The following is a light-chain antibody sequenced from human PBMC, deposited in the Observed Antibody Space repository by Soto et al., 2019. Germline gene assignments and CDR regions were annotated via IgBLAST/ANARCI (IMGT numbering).Light chain of an antibody. CDR2: GAS. V-gene: IGKV3D-15*01. J-gene: IGKJ2*01. CDR1: QSVSSN. Sequence: EIVMTQSPATLSVSPGERATLSCRASQSVSSNLAWYQQKPGQAPRLLIYGASIRATGIPARFSGSGSGTEFTLTISSLQSEDFAVYYCQQYNNWPPYTFGQGTKLEFK. CDR3: QQYNNWPPYT.